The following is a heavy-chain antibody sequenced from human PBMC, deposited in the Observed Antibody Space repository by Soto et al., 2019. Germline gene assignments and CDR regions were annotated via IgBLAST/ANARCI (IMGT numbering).Heavy chain of an antibody. CDR2: VFYSGNT. D-gene: IGHD4-4*01. Sequence: QVQLQESGPGLVKPSETLSLTCTVSGVSISTYYWTWIRQPPGKGLEWIGQVFYSGNTNYNPSFKSRVTISVDASRNQFSLRLSSVTAADTAMYYCASRDYNDAFDIWGQGTLVTVSS. CDR3: ASRDYNDAFDI. V-gene: IGHV4-59*01. J-gene: IGHJ3*02. CDR1: GVSISTYY.